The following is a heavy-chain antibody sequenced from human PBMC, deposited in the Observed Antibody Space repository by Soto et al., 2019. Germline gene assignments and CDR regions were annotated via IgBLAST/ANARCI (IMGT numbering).Heavy chain of an antibody. D-gene: IGHD5-12*01. CDR3: ASDGGYFRPFDY. CDR1: GGSISSSSYY. Sequence: SETLSLTCTVSGGSISSSSYYWGWIRQPPGKGLEWIGSIYYSGSTYYNPSLKSRVTISVDTSKNQFSLKLSSVTAADTAVYYCASDGGYFRPFDYWGQGTLVTVSS. J-gene: IGHJ4*02. CDR2: IYYSGST. V-gene: IGHV4-39*01.